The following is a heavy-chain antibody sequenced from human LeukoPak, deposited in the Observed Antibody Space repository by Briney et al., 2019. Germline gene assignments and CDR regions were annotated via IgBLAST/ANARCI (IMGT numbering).Heavy chain of an antibody. D-gene: IGHD1-26*01. J-gene: IGHJ3*02. CDR3: TTGVSGSPFDAFDI. Sequence: GGSLRLSCAASGFTFSNAWMNWVRQAPGKGLEWDGRIKSKTDGGTTDYAAPVKGRFTISRDDSKNTLYLQMNSLKTEDTAVYYCTTGVSGSPFDAFDIWGQGTMVTVSS. CDR1: GFTFSNAW. CDR2: IKSKTDGGTT. V-gene: IGHV3-15*07.